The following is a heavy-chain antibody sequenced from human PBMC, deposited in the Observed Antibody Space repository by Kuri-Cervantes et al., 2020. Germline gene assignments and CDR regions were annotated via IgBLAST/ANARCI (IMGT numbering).Heavy chain of an antibody. Sequence: SLKISCAASGFTFDDYAMHWVRQAPGKGLEWVSGISWNSGSIGYADSVKGRFTISGDNAKNSLYLQMNSLGAEDTALYYCAKDIGLDYYYYYGMDVWGQGTTVTVSS. CDR2: ISWNSGSI. J-gene: IGHJ6*02. CDR1: GFTFDDYA. V-gene: IGHV3-9*01. CDR3: AKDIGLDYYYYYGMDV.